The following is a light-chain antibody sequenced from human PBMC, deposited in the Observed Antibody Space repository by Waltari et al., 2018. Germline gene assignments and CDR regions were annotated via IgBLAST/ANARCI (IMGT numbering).Light chain of an antibody. CDR2: AAS. J-gene: IGKJ1*01. CDR3: QQCASFPPT. CDR1: QVISNW. Sequence: DIQMTQSPSSVSASVGDRVTIVCRASQVISNWLAWYQQKPGKAPKLLIYAASVLQTGVPSRFSGSGSVTDFTLIITNLQPEDFAPYFCQQCASFPPTFGQGTKVEVK. V-gene: IGKV1-12*01.